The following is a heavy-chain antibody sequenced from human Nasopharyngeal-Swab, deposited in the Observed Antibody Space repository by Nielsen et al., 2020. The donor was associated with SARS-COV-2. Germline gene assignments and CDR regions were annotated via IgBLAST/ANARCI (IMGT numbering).Heavy chain of an antibody. CDR2: INHSGST. Sequence: GSLRLSCAVYGGSFSGHYWSWIRQPPGKGLEWIGEINHSGSTNYNPSLKSRVTISVDTSKNQFSPKLSSVTAADTAVYYCASSTYQGRSDWGQGTLVTVSS. V-gene: IGHV4-34*01. D-gene: IGHD1-1*01. CDR3: ASSTYQGRSD. CDR1: GGSFSGHY. J-gene: IGHJ4*02.